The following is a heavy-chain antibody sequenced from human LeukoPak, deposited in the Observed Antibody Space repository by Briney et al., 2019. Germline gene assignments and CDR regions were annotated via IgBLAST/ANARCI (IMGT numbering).Heavy chain of an antibody. J-gene: IGHJ4*02. CDR2: IYYSGST. CDR3: ARGLKQLWLPNTPFDY. CDR1: GGSISSSRYY. Sequence: SETLSLTCTVSGGSISSSRYYWGWIRQPPGKGLEWIGSIYYSGSTYYNPSLKSRVTISVDTSKNQFSLKLSSVTAADTAVYYCARGLKQLWLPNTPFDYWGQGTLVTVSS. V-gene: IGHV4-39*01. D-gene: IGHD5-18*01.